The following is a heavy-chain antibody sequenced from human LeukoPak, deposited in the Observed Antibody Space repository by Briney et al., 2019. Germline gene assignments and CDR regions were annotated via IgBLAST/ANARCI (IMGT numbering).Heavy chain of an antibody. V-gene: IGHV3-23*01. CDR3: AKDRRFGGSCFGY. CDR2: ISGSGGST. CDR1: GFTFSSYG. Sequence: PGGTPRLSCAASGFTFSSYGMSWVRQAPGKGLEWVSAISGSGGSTYYADSVKGRFTISRDNSKNTLYLQMNSLRAEDTAVYYCAKDRRFGGSCFGYWGQGTLVTVSS. J-gene: IGHJ4*02. D-gene: IGHD2-15*01.